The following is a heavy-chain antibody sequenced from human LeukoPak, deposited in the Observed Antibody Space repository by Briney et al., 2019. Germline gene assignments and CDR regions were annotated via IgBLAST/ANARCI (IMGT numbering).Heavy chain of an antibody. V-gene: IGHV4-59*08. Sequence: PSETLSLTCTVSGGSLSNYYWSWLRQPPGKGLEWIGHIYYSGATKYNPSLKSRITISVDTSKNQFSLMLSSVTAADTAVYYCARFGITVVRGGKYYFDYWGQGTLVTVSS. D-gene: IGHD3-10*01. CDR1: GGSLSNYY. CDR2: IYYSGAT. CDR3: ARFGITVVRGGKYYFDY. J-gene: IGHJ4*02.